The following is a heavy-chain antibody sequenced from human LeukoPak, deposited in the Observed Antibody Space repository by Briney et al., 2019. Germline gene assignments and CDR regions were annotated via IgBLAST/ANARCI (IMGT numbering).Heavy chain of an antibody. D-gene: IGHD3-22*01. CDR3: AKVLQANNYYDSSGYYLGFDY. Sequence: GRSLRLSCAASGFTFSSYGMHWVRQAPGKGLEWVAVIWYDGSNKYYADSVKGRFTISRDNSKNTLYLQMNSLRAEDTAVYYCAKVLQANNYYDSSGYYLGFDYWVQATLVTVSS. V-gene: IGHV3-33*06. CDR2: IWYDGSNK. CDR1: GFTFSSYG. J-gene: IGHJ4*02.